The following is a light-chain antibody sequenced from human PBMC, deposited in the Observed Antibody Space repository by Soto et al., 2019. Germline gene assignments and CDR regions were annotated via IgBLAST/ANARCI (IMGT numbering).Light chain of an antibody. Sequence: QSALTQPASVSGSPGQSITISCTGTSSDIGDYDYVSWYQQHPGKPPKLIIYEIFNRPSGVSHRFSGSKSGNSASLTISGLQAEDEADYYCSSYTTNNAHVFGGGTKVTVL. CDR2: EIF. CDR1: SSDIGDYDY. V-gene: IGLV2-14*01. J-gene: IGLJ2*01. CDR3: SSYTTNNAHV.